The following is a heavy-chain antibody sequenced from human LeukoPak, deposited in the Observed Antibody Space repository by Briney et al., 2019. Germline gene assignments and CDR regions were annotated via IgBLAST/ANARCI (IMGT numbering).Heavy chain of an antibody. CDR3: ATWTGTTGSAFDI. CDR2: FDPEDGET. V-gene: IGHV1-24*01. J-gene: IGHJ3*02. Sequence: ASVNVSCKVSGYTLTELSMHWVRQAPGKGLEWMGGFDPEDGETIYAQKFQGRVTMTEDTSTDTAYMELSSLRSEDTAVYYCATWTGTTGSAFDIWGQGTMVTVSS. D-gene: IGHD1-7*01. CDR1: GYTLTELS.